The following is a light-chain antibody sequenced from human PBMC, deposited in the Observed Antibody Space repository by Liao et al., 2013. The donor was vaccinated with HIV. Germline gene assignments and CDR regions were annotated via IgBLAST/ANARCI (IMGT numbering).Light chain of an antibody. CDR2: QDN. Sequence: SYVLTQTPSVSVAPGKTATITCGGNNIGSKSVHWYQQKPGQAPVLVIYQDNKRPSGIPERFSGSNYGNTATLTISGTQAMDEADYYCQAWDSSTGVFGAGTTVTVL. V-gene: IGLV3-21*01. CDR1: NIGSKS. J-gene: IGLJ1*01. CDR3: QAWDSSTGV.